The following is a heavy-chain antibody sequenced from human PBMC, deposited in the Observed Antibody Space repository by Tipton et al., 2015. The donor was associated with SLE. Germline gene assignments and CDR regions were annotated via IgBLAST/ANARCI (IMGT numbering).Heavy chain of an antibody. CDR2: IYYSGNT. D-gene: IGHD3-3*02. J-gene: IGHJ4*02. CDR3: ARGIKGPFDY. CDR1: GGSISSHY. V-gene: IGHV4-59*11. Sequence: TLSLTCTVSGGSISSHYWSWIRQPPGKGLEWIGSIYYSGNTYYNPSLKSRVTISVDTSKNQFSLKLSSVTAADTAVYYCARGIKGPFDYWGQGTLVTVSS.